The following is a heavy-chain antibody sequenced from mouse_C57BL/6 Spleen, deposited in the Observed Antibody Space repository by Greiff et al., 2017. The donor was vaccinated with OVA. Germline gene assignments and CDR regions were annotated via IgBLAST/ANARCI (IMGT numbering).Heavy chain of an antibody. J-gene: IGHJ3*01. CDR2: IYPGDGDT. D-gene: IGHD3-2*02. V-gene: IGHV1-82*01. CDR3: ARGRTAQAFAY. CDR1: GYAFSSSW. Sequence: QVQLKESGPELVKPGASVKISCKASGYAFSSSWMNWVKQRPGKGLEWIGRIYPGDGDTNYNGKFKGKATLTADKSSSTAYMQLSSLTSEDSAVYFCARGRTAQAFAYWGQGTLVTVSA.